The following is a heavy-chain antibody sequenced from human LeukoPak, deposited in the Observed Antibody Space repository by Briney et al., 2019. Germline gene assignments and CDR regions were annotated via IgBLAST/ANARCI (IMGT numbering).Heavy chain of an antibody. J-gene: IGHJ3*02. Sequence: PGGSLRLSCAASGFTFSSYSMNWVRQAPGKGLEWVSSISSSSSFIYYADSLKGRFTISRDNAKNSLYLQMNSLRAEDTAVYYCAREYSGYDDDAFDIWGQGTAVTVSS. CDR3: AREYSGYDDDAFDI. CDR2: ISSSSSFI. D-gene: IGHD5-12*01. CDR1: GFTFSSYS. V-gene: IGHV3-21*01.